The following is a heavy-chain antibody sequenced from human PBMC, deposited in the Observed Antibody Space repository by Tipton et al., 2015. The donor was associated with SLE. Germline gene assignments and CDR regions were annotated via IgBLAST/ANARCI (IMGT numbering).Heavy chain of an antibody. Sequence: QVQLVQSGAEVKKPGASVKVSCKASGYTFTSYGISWVRQAPGQGLEWMGWISAYNGNTNYAQKLQGRVTMTPDTSTSTAYMELRSLRSDDTAVYYCARDRPYYYDSSGYLNWFDPWGQGTLVTVSP. CDR3: ARDRPYYYDSSGYLNWFDP. J-gene: IGHJ5*02. CDR2: ISAYNGNT. V-gene: IGHV1-18*01. D-gene: IGHD3-22*01. CDR1: GYTFTSYG.